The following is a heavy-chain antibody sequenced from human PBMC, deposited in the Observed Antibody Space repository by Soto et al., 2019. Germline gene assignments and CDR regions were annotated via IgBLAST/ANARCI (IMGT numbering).Heavy chain of an antibody. CDR1: GGSLTSYY. D-gene: IGHD6-19*01. J-gene: IGHJ3*01. Sequence: LSLPCTVSGGSLTSYYWSWIRQPAGKGLEWMGHIYSTGSTSYNPSLKSRVTLSVDTSKNQFSPRLTSVTAADTAMYYCARDHLNRYSSAWSGPDAFDVWGQGTMVTVSS. CDR3: ARDHLNRYSSAWSGPDAFDV. V-gene: IGHV4-4*07. CDR2: IYSTGST.